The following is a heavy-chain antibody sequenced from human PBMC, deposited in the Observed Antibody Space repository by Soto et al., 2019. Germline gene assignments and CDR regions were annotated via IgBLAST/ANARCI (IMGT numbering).Heavy chain of an antibody. CDR3: AREVYDFWSGYYMYYYGMDV. CDR1: GFTFSSYW. Sequence: EVQLVESGGGLVQPGGSLRLSCAASGFTFSSYWMHWVRQAPGKGLVWVSRINSAGSSTSYADSVKGRFTIFRDNAKNTLYLQMNSLRAEDTAVYYCAREVYDFWSGYYMYYYGMDVWGQGTTVTVSS. V-gene: IGHV3-74*01. J-gene: IGHJ6*02. D-gene: IGHD3-3*01. CDR2: INSAGSST.